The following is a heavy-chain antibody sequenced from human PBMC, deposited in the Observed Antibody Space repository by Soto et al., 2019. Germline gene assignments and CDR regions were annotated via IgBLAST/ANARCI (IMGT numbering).Heavy chain of an antibody. Sequence: QLQLQESGPGLVKPSETLSLTCNVSGGSISSGGYYWGWIRQPPGKGLEWIGSVSYSGTTYHNPSLKSRVIIYVDSSKNQFSLRLSSVTAADTAMYYCARHPKERFGDFVLMVFRGFDYWGQGTLVTVSS. V-gene: IGHV4-39*01. CDR3: ARHPKERFGDFVLMVFRGFDY. J-gene: IGHJ4*02. D-gene: IGHD2-8*01. CDR1: GGSISSGGYY. CDR2: VSYSGTT.